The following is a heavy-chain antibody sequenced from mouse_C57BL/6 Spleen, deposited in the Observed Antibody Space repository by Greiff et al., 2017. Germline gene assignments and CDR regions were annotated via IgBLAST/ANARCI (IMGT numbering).Heavy chain of an antibody. Sequence: EVKLVESGPVLVKPGASVKMSCKASGYTFTDYYMNWVKQSHGKSLEWIGVINPYNGGTSYNQKFKGKATLTVDKSSSTAYMELNSLTSEDSAVYYCAREEHLAWFAYWGQGTLVTVSA. CDR1: GYTFTDYY. CDR3: AREEHLAWFAY. V-gene: IGHV1-19*01. CDR2: INPYNGGT. J-gene: IGHJ3*01.